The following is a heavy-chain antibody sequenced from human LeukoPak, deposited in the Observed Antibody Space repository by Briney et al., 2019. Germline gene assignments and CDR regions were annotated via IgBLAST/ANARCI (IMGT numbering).Heavy chain of an antibody. Sequence: PGGSLRLSCAASGFTFSSYGMSWVRQAPGKGLEWVSYISGTSNTIYYADSVKGRFTVSRDNAKNSLYLQMNSLRAEDTAIYYCAKDLGSYTSGGYRGFDNGGQGALVTVSS. CDR2: ISGTSNTI. CDR1: GFTFSSYG. CDR3: AKDLGSYTSGGYRGFDN. J-gene: IGHJ4*02. V-gene: IGHV3-48*01. D-gene: IGHD6-19*01.